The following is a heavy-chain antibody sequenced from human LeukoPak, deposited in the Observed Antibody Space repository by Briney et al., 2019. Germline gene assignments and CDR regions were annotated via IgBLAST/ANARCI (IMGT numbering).Heavy chain of an antibody. CDR3: ARDRGYQLLINWFDP. V-gene: IGHV4-39*07. J-gene: IGHJ5*02. CDR1: GDSISSGSYY. CDR2: IYYSGST. D-gene: IGHD2-2*01. Sequence: PSETLSLTCTVSGDSISSGSYYWGWIRQPPGKGLEWIGSIYYSGSTYYNPSLKSRVTISVDKSKNQFSLKLSSVTAADTAVYYCARDRGYQLLINWFDPWGQGTLVTVSS.